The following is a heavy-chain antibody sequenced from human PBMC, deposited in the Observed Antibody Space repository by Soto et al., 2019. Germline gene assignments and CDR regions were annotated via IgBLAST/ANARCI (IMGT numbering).Heavy chain of an antibody. Sequence: PSETLSLTCTVSGGSISSYYWSWIRQPPGKGLEWIGYIYYSGSTNYNPSLKSRITISVYTSKNQFSLKLSSVTAVDTALYYCAREGKYYYGMDVWGQGTTVTVSS. CDR3: AREGKYYYGMDV. CDR2: IYYSGST. CDR1: GGSISSYY. V-gene: IGHV4-59*01. J-gene: IGHJ6*02.